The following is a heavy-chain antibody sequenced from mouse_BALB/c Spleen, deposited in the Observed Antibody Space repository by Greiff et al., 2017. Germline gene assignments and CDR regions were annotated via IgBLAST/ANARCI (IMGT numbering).Heavy chain of an antibody. CDR3: ARRNVYDAYAMDY. J-gene: IGHJ4*01. D-gene: IGHD2-2*01. V-gene: IGHV5-6-3*01. CDR1: GFTFSSYG. CDR2: INSNGGST. Sequence: DVKLVESGGGLVQPGGSLKLSCAASGFTFSSYGMSWVRQTPDKRLELIATINSNGGSTYYPDSVKGRFTISRDNAKNTLYLQMSSLKSEDTAMYYCARRNVYDAYAMDYWGQGTSVTVSS.